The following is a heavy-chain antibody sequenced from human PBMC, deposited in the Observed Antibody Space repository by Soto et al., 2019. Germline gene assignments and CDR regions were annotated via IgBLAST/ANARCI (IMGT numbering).Heavy chain of an antibody. J-gene: IGHJ6*02. CDR3: ARDLRDCSSTSCYSNGMDV. Sequence: LRLSCSASGFTFSSYGMHWVRQAPGKGLEWVAVIWYDGSNKYYADSVKGRFTISRDNSKNTLYLQMNSLRAEDTAVYYCARDLRDCSSTSCYSNGMDVWGEGTTVRVS. CDR2: IWYDGSNK. CDR1: GFTFSSYG. V-gene: IGHV3-33*01. D-gene: IGHD2-2*01.